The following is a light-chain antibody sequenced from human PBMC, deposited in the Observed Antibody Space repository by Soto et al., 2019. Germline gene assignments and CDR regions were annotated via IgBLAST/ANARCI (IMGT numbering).Light chain of an antibody. CDR1: QSVSSSS. V-gene: IGKV3-20*01. CDR2: GAS. CDR3: QHYGATPKYT. J-gene: IGKJ2*01. Sequence: EIVLTQSPGTLSLSPGQRATLSCRASQSVSSSSVAWYQQSPGQAPRLLIYGASRRTTVIPDRFSGSGSGTTYTLIISRLEHEEYAVYYCQHYGATPKYTFGQGTKLEIK.